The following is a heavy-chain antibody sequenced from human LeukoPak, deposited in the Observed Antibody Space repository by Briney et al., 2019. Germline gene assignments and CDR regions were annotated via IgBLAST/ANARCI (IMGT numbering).Heavy chain of an antibody. J-gene: IGHJ4*02. V-gene: IGHV1-2*02. CDR2: INPNSGGT. D-gene: IGHD5-12*01. Sequence: ASVKVSCKASGYTFTGYYMHWVRQAPGQGLEWMGWINPNSGGTNYAQKFQGRVTMTRDTSISTAYMELSRLRSDDTAVYYCARGRGLFIVATSFDYWGQGTLVTVSS. CDR3: ARGRGLFIVATSFDY. CDR1: GYTFTGYY.